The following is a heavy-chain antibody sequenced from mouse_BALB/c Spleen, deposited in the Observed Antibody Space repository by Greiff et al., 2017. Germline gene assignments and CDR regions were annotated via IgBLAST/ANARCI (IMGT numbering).Heavy chain of an antibody. CDR1: GYAFTNYL. J-gene: IGHJ4*01. CDR3: ARSLYDNSYYYAMDY. D-gene: IGHD2-1*01. Sequence: LVESGAELVRPGTSVKVSCKASGYAFTNYLIEWVKQRPGQGLEWIGVINPGSGGTNYNEKFKGKATLTADKSSSTAYMQLSSLTSDDSAVYFCARSLYDNSYYYAMDYWGQGTSVTVSS. V-gene: IGHV1-54*03. CDR2: INPGSGGT.